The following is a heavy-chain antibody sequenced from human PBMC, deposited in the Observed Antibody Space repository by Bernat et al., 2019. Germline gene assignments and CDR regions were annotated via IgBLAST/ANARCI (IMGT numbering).Heavy chain of an antibody. V-gene: IGHV1-18*01. CDR2: ISAYNGNT. Sequence: QVQLVQSGAEVKKPGASVKVSCKASGYTFTSYGISWVRQAPGQGLEWMGWISAYNGNTNYAQKLQGRVTMTTDTSTSTAYMELRSLRSDDTTVYYCAREVRPTLGAGKWIYGMDVWGQGTTVTVSS. CDR3: AREVRPTLGAGKWIYGMDV. D-gene: IGHD6-19*01. CDR1: GYTFTSYG. J-gene: IGHJ6*02.